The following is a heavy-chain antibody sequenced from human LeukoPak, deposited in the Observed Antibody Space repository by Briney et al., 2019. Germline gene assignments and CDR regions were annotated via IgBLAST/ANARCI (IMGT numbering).Heavy chain of an antibody. CDR1: GYTFTSYG. J-gene: IGHJ3*02. V-gene: IGHV1-18*01. D-gene: IGHD2-2*01. CDR3: ARGSCSSTNCYGVFDI. Sequence: GASVKVSCKASGYTFTSYGISWVRQAPGQGLEWMGWISAFNGNTNYAQILQGRVSMTTDTSTSTAYMELRSLRSDDTAVYYCARGSCSSTNCYGVFDIWGQGTMVTVSS. CDR2: ISAFNGNT.